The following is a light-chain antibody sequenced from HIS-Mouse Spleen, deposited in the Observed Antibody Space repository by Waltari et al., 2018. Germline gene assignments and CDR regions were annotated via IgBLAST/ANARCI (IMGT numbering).Light chain of an antibody. Sequence: QSALTQPASVSVSPGQSITISRTGTSSDAGSYNLVSWYQQHPGKAPKLMIYEGSKRPSGVSNRFSGSKSGNTASLTISGLQAEDEADYYCCSYAGSSTWVFGGGTKLTVL. CDR2: EGS. CDR3: CSYAGSSTWV. V-gene: IGLV2-23*01. J-gene: IGLJ3*02. CDR1: SSDAGSYNL.